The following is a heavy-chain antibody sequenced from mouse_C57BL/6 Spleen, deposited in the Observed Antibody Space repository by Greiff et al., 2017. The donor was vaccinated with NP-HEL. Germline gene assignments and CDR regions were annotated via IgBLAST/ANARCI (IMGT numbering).Heavy chain of an antibody. CDR2: ISDGGSYT. CDR3: AREDSNSLFAY. Sequence: EVMLMESGGGLVKPGGSLKLSCAASGFTFSSYAMSWVRQTPEKRLEWVATISDGGSYTYYPDNVKGRFTISRDNAKNNLYLQMSHLKSEDTAMYYCAREDSNSLFAYWGQGTLVTVSA. J-gene: IGHJ3*01. D-gene: IGHD2-5*01. CDR1: GFTFSSYA. V-gene: IGHV5-4*01.